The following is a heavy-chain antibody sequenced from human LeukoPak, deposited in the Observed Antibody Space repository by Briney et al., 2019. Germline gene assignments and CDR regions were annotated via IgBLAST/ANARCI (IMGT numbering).Heavy chain of an antibody. D-gene: IGHD6-13*01. J-gene: IGHJ4*02. CDR1: GFTFRSFA. V-gene: IGHV3-23*01. CDR3: AKDLSNSWYYDY. Sequence: GGSLRLSCTASGFTFRSFAMSWVRQATGKGLERVSAISGSGGNTYYADSVKGRFTISRDNSKNTLYLQMDCLRAEDTAIYYCAKDLSNSWYYDYWGQGTLVTVSP. CDR2: ISGSGGNT.